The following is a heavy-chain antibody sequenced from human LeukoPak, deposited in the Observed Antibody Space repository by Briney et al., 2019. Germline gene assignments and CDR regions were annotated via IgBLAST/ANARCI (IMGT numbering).Heavy chain of an antibody. Sequence: QPGGSLRLSCAASGFIFSSYWMSWVRQAPGKGLEWVANIKKDGSEKYYVDSVKGRFTISRDNAKKSLYLQMNSLRAEDTAVYYCARHLSGITGYTYGRGIDYWGQGTLVSVSS. CDR3: ARHLSGITGYTYGRGIDY. CDR2: IKKDGSEK. V-gene: IGHV3-7*01. J-gene: IGHJ4*02. CDR1: GFIFSSYW. D-gene: IGHD5-12*01.